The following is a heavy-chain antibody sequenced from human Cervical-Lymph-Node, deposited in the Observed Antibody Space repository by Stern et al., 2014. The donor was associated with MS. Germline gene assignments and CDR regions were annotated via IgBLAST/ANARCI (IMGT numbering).Heavy chain of an antibody. Sequence: EVQLVESGGGLVQPGGSLRLSCAASGFTFSSSVLSWVRQTPGKGLEWVSSISGSGSTTYYADSVRGRFTISRDNSKNTLHLQMSSLRPEDTAVYYCATSGPWGQGTLVSVSS. J-gene: IGHJ5*02. CDR3: ATSGP. CDR1: GFTFSSSV. D-gene: IGHD3-10*01. CDR2: ISGSGSTT. V-gene: IGHV3-23*04.